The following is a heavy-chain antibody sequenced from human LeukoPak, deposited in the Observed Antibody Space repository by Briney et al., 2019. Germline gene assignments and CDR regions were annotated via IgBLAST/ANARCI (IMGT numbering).Heavy chain of an antibody. D-gene: IGHD4-17*01. Sequence: SVKVSCKASGGTFSSYAISWVRQAPGQGLEWMGGIIPIFGTANYAQKFQGRVTITTDESTSTAYMELSSLRSEDTAVYYCASRGGTDYGDYFGYWGQGTTVTVSS. CDR1: GGTFSSYA. J-gene: IGHJ6*02. CDR3: ASRGGTDYGDYFGY. CDR2: IIPIFGTA. V-gene: IGHV1-69*05.